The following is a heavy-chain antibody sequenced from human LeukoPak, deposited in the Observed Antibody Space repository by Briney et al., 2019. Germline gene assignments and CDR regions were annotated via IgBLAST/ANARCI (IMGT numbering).Heavy chain of an antibody. CDR1: GGSISSDF. CDR3: ARGGPYNWFDP. Sequence: SETLSLTCTVSGGSISSDFWRCIRQPPGKGLELIGYIYYGGSASYNPSLKSRVTTSVETSKNDFSLRLSSVTAADTAVYYCARGGPYNWFDPWGQGTLVTVSS. CDR2: IYYGGSA. J-gene: IGHJ5*02. V-gene: IGHV4-59*01. D-gene: IGHD3-16*01.